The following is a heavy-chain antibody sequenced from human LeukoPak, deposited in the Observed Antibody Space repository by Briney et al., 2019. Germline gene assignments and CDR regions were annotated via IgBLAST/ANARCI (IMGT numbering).Heavy chain of an antibody. Sequence: PGGSLRLSCAASGFTFSSYAMHWVRQAPGKGLEWVAVISYDGSNKYYADSVKGRFTISRDNAKNSLYLQMNSLRAEDTAVYYCARVSYDSSGPNWGQGTLVTVSS. D-gene: IGHD3-22*01. CDR2: ISYDGSNK. CDR1: GFTFSSYA. J-gene: IGHJ4*02. V-gene: IGHV3-30-3*01. CDR3: ARVSYDSSGPN.